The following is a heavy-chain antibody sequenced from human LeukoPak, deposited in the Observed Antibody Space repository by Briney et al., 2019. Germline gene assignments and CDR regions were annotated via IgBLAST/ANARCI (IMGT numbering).Heavy chain of an antibody. V-gene: IGHV3-33*01. CDR1: GFTFSSYA. Sequence: TGRSLRLSCAASGFTFSSYAMHWVCQAPGKGLEWVAVRWYDGSNEYYADSVKGRFTISRDNSKNTLYLQMNSLRAEDTAVYYCAREGYSPLSWFDPWGQGTLVTVSS. J-gene: IGHJ5*02. CDR3: AREGYSPLSWFDP. D-gene: IGHD2-15*01. CDR2: RWYDGSNE.